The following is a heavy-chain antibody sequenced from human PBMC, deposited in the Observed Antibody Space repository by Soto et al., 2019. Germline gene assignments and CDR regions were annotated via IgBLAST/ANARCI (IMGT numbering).Heavy chain of an antibody. V-gene: IGHV4-34*10. Sequence: ASETLSLTCAVSGGSLSGYYWNWIRPAPGRGLEWIGEINNSGGTNYNPSLKSRLIISMDTAKNQFYLNLTSMTAADTAIYYCARYPAFCSNGINCPPGPWGQGTQVTVSS. D-gene: IGHD2-8*01. CDR3: ARYPAFCSNGINCPPGP. J-gene: IGHJ5*02. CDR1: GGSLSGYY. CDR2: INNSGGT.